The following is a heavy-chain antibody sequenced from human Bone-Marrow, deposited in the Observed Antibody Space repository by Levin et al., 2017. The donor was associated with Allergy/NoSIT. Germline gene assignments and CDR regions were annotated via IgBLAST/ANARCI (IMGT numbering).Heavy chain of an antibody. CDR3: TRGGDAWDLWFLLSY. CDR1: GFTFSDYY. D-gene: IGHD3-10*01. Sequence: AGGSLRLSCAASGFTFSDYYITWIRQAPGKGLEWVSYISGSGGAIYYADSMKGRFTVSRDNAKNSVYLQMNSLRAEDTAVYYCTRGGDAWDLWFLLSYWGQGTLVTVSS. V-gene: IGHV3-11*01. CDR2: ISGSGGAI. J-gene: IGHJ4*02.